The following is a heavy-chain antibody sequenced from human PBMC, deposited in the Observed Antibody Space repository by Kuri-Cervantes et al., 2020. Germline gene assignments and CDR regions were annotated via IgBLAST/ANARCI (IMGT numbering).Heavy chain of an antibody. CDR2: IYTSGST. CDR1: GGSISSYY. J-gene: IGHJ4*02. CDR3: ASDAVGTRAPRFDY. Sequence: SETLSLTCTVSGGSISSYYWSWIRQPAGKGLEWIGRIYTSGSTNYNPSLKSRVTMSVDTSKNQFSLKLNSVTAADTAVYYCASDAVGTRAPRFDYWGQGTLVTVSS. V-gene: IGHV4-4*07. D-gene: IGHD1-26*01.